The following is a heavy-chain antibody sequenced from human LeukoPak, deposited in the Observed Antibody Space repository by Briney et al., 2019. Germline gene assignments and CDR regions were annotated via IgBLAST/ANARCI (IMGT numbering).Heavy chain of an antibody. CDR2: IYHSGST. V-gene: IGHV4-38-2*02. Sequence: SETLSLTCTVSGYSISSGYYWGWIRQPPGKGLEWIGSIYHSGSTYYNPSLKSRVTISVDTSKNQYSLKLSSVTAADTAVYYCARDPTHYDPPLWGQGTLVTVSS. CDR1: GYSISSGYY. CDR3: ARDPTHYDPPL. J-gene: IGHJ4*02. D-gene: IGHD4-17*01.